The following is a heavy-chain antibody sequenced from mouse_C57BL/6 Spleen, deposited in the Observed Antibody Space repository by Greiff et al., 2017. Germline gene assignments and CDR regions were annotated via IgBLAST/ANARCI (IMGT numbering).Heavy chain of an antibody. Sequence: QVQLQQSGPELVQPGASVKISCKASGYAFSSSWMNWVKQRPGKGLEWIGRIYPGDGDTNYNGKFKGKATLTADKSSSTAYMQLSSLTSEDSAVYFCARGSSYSYWYFDVWGTGTTVTVSS. J-gene: IGHJ1*03. CDR1: GYAFSSSW. D-gene: IGHD1-1*01. CDR2: IYPGDGDT. V-gene: IGHV1-82*01. CDR3: ARGSSYSYWYFDV.